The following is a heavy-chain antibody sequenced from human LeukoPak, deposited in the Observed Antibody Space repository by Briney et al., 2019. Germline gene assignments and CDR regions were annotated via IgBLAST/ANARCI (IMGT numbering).Heavy chain of an antibody. Sequence: ASVKVSCKASGYTFTGYYMHWVRQAPGQGLEWMGWINPNSGGTNYAQKFQGRVTMTRDTSISTAYMELSRLRSDDTAVYYCARDEVPYGDYWNYYYYYMDVWGKGTTVTVSS. J-gene: IGHJ6*03. CDR1: GYTFTGYY. V-gene: IGHV1-2*02. D-gene: IGHD4-17*01. CDR2: INPNSGGT. CDR3: ARDEVPYGDYWNYYYYYMDV.